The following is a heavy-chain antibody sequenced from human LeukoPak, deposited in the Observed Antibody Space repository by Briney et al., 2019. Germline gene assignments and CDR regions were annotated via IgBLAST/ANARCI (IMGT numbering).Heavy chain of an antibody. CDR3: ARDRPRVGVTSQYFFDF. V-gene: IGHV1-24*01. J-gene: IGHJ4*02. D-gene: IGHD1-26*01. Sequence: ASVKVSCKASGYTFTGYYMHWVRQAPGQGLEWMGGFDPEDGETIYAQKFQGRVTMTTDTSTSTAYMELSSLRSEDTAVYYCARDRPRVGVTSQYFFDFWGQGTLVTVSS. CDR2: FDPEDGET. CDR1: GYTFTGYY.